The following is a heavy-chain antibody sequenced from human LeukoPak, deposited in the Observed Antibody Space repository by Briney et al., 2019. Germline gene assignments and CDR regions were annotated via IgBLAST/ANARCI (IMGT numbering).Heavy chain of an antibody. CDR2: INHSGST. Sequence: PSQTLSLTCAVYGGSFSGYYWSWIRQPPGKGLEWMGEINHSGSTNYNPSLKSRVTISVDTSKNQFSLKLSSVTAADTAVYSCARGNGQFDYWGQGTLVTVSS. J-gene: IGHJ4*02. CDR3: ARGNGQFDY. V-gene: IGHV4-34*01. CDR1: GGSFSGYY.